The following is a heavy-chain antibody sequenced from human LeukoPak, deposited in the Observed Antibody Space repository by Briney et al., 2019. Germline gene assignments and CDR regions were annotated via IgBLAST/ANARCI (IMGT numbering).Heavy chain of an antibody. J-gene: IGHJ4*02. CDR1: RFSVSNYW. Sequence: GGSLRLSCAASRFSVSNYWMSWVRQAPGKGLEWGATIDDRGTEKYYVDSVRGRFTISRDSAKNSLSLKMNSLRAEDRVVYYCAKDDGDYWGKGTLVTVSS. V-gene: IGHV3-7*01. CDR3: AKDDGDY. CDR2: IDDRGTEK.